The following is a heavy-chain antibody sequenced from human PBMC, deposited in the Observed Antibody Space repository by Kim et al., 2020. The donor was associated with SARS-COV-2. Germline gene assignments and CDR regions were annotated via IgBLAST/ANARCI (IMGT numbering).Heavy chain of an antibody. D-gene: IGHD3-10*01. J-gene: IGHJ5*02. CDR3: ARVVVVQGALFDP. V-gene: IGHV1-18*01. Sequence: YAQKLQGRVTRTTDTSTSTAYLELRSLRSDDTAVYYCARVVVVQGALFDPWGQGTLVTVSS.